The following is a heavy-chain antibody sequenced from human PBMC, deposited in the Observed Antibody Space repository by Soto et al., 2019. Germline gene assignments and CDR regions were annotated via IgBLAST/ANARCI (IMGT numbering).Heavy chain of an antibody. CDR2: ISYDGSNK. J-gene: IGHJ4*02. D-gene: IGHD1-26*01. CDR3: ARDPIPLIVGASMYFDY. CDR1: GFTFSSYA. V-gene: IGHV3-30-3*01. Sequence: SGGSLRLSCAASGFTFSSYAMHWVRQAPGKGLEWVAVISYDGSNKYYADSVKGRFTISRDNSKNMLYLQMNSLRAEDTAVYYCARDPIPLIVGASMYFDYWGQGTLVTISS.